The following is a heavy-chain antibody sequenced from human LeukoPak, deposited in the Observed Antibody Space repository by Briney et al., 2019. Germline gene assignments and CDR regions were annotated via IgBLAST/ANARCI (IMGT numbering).Heavy chain of an antibody. CDR1: GFTFSSYS. CDR3: ARVGSDGGYYFDY. J-gene: IGHJ4*02. V-gene: IGHV3-21*01. CDR2: ISSSSSYT. D-gene: IGHD2-15*01. Sequence: KSGGSLRLSCAASGFTFSSYSMNWVRQAPGKGLEWVSSISSSSSYTYYADSVKGRFTISRDNAKNSLYLQMNSLRAEDTAVYYCARVGSDGGYYFDYWGQGTLVTVSS.